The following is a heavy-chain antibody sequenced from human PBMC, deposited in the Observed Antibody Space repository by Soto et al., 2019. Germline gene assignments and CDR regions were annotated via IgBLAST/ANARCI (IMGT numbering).Heavy chain of an antibody. Sequence: QLQLQESGPGLVKPSETLSLTCTVSGGSISSSSYYWGWIRQPPGKGLEWIGSIYYSGTTYYNPSLKSRVTISVDTPKNQFSLKLSSVTAADTAVYYCAGSGNYRLWWFDPWGQGTLVTVSS. CDR1: GGSISSSSYY. CDR2: IYYSGTT. V-gene: IGHV4-39*01. D-gene: IGHD1-26*01. J-gene: IGHJ5*02. CDR3: AGSGNYRLWWFDP.